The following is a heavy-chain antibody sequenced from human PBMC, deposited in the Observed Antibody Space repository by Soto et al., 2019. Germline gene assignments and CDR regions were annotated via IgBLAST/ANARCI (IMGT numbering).Heavy chain of an antibody. V-gene: IGHV3-33*01. CDR1: GFTFSNYG. J-gene: IGHJ4*02. Sequence: QVQLVESGGGVVQPGRSLRLSCAASGFTFSNYGMHWVRQAPGKGLEWVAVVWYDGSTEHYIDSVKGRFSISRDNSKNTLYLQMNSLRGDDTAVYSCARIHRAGNLVGGFDYWGQGTLVTVSS. CDR3: ARIHRAGNLVGGFDY. D-gene: IGHD6-13*01. CDR2: VWYDGSTE.